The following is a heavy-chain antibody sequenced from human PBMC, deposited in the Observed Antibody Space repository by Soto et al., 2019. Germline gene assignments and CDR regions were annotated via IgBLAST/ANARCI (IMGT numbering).Heavy chain of an antibody. D-gene: IGHD3-10*01. CDR2: INHSGST. CDR1: GGSFSGYY. CDR3: ARRLGYYYGSGRYRWFDP. J-gene: IGHJ5*02. Sequence: PSETLSLTCAGYGGSFSGYYWSWIRQPPGKGLEWIGEINHSGSTDYNPSLKSRVTISVDTSKNQFSLKLSSVTDEDKAVYYCARRLGYYYGSGRYRWFDPWGQGNLVTVS. V-gene: IGHV4-34*01.